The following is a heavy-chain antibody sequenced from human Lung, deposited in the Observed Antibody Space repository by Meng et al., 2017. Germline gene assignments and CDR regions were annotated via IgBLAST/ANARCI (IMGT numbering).Heavy chain of an antibody. CDR3: TKNDFYCLGY. D-gene: IGHD2-21*01. J-gene: IGHJ4*02. V-gene: IGHV4-4*02. CDR2: IYHSGST. CDR1: GCCISSDNW. Sequence: QGRALGSGPGLVKPSGIVSLACAVAGCCISSDNWWSWVRQPPGKGLEWIGEIYHSGSTNYNPSLKSRITISVDKPKNQFSLTLSSVTAADTAVYYCTKNDFYCLGYWGQGTLVTVSS.